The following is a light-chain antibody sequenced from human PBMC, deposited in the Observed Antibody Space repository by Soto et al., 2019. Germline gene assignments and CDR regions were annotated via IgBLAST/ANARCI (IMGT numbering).Light chain of an antibody. CDR3: CSYAGSSTSWV. CDR2: EDS. Sequence: QSALTQPASVSGSPGQSITISCTGTSSDAGNYNFVSWYQQHPGKAPKVIIYEDSTRASGVSNRISGSKSGNTASLTISGLQAEDEADYYCCSYAGSSTSWVFGGGTQLTVL. V-gene: IGLV2-23*01. CDR1: SSDAGNYNF. J-gene: IGLJ3*02.